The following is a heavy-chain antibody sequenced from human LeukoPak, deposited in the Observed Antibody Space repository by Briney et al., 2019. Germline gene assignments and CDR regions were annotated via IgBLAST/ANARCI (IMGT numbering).Heavy chain of an antibody. CDR1: GFTFSSYA. Sequence: GGSLRLSCAASGFTFSSYAMHWVRQAPGKGLEWVAVISYDGSNKFYADSVKGRFTLSRDNSKNTLYVQMNSLRIEDTAVYYCGRGSVGFGELNYWGQGTLVTVSS. CDR2: ISYDGSNK. D-gene: IGHD3-10*01. CDR3: GRGSVGFGELNY. J-gene: IGHJ4*02. V-gene: IGHV3-30-3*01.